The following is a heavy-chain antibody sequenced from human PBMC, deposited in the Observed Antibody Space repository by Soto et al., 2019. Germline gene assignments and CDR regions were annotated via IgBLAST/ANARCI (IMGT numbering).Heavy chain of an antibody. CDR1: GFTFSSYG. D-gene: IGHD3-3*02. CDR2: ISYDGSNK. CDR3: AKDIFGVPYSSSYFDY. Sequence: GGSLRLSCAASGFTFSSYGMHWVRQAPGKGLEWVAVISYDGSNKYYADSVKGRFTISRDNSKNTLYLQMNSLRAEDTAVYYCAKDIFGVPYSSSYFDYWGQGTLVTVSS. J-gene: IGHJ4*02. V-gene: IGHV3-30*18.